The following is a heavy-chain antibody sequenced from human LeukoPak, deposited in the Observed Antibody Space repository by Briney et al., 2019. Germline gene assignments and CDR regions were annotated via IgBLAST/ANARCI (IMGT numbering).Heavy chain of an antibody. CDR1: GGSISSSNW. Sequence: ASETLSLTCAVSGGSISSSNWWSWVRQPPGKGLEWIGEIYHSGSTNYNPSLKSRVTISVDKSKNQFSLKLSSVTAADTAVYYCVSSTRGSGSPIWGQGTMVTVSS. V-gene: IGHV4-4*02. J-gene: IGHJ3*02. CDR3: VSSTRGSGSPI. D-gene: IGHD3-10*01. CDR2: IYHSGST.